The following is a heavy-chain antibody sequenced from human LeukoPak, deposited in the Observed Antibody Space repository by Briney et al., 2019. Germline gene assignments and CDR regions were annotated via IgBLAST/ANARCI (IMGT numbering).Heavy chain of an antibody. Sequence: SETLSLTCTVSGGSISSGDYYWSWIRQPPGKGLEWIGYIYYSGSTYYNPSLKSRVTISVDTSKNQFSLKLSSVTAADTAVYYCARSRGYSGYAYDAFDIWGQGTMVTVSS. CDR3: ARSRGYSGYAYDAFDI. CDR2: IYYSGST. V-gene: IGHV4-30-4*02. D-gene: IGHD5-12*01. J-gene: IGHJ3*02. CDR1: GGSISSGDYY.